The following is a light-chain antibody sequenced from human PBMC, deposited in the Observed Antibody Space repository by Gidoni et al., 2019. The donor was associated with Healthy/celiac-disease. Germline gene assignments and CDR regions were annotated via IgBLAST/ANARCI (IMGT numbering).Light chain of an antibody. J-gene: IGKJ2*01. CDR1: QSISSY. Sequence: DIQITQSPSSLSASVGDRVTITFRASQSISSYLNWYQQKPGKAPKLRIYAASSLQSGVPSRLSGSGSGTDLTITISSLQPEDFATYYCQQSYSTPHTFGQXTKLEIK. CDR2: AAS. V-gene: IGKV1-39*01. CDR3: QQSYSTPHT.